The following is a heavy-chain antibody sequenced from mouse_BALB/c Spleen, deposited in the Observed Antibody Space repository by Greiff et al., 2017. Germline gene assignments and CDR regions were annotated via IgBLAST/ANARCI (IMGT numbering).Heavy chain of an antibody. V-gene: IGHV5-9-4*01. D-gene: IGHD2-1*01. CDR1: GFTFSSYA. CDR3: ARDRYGNGAY. CDR2: ISSGGSYT. Sequence: EVKLVESGGGLVKPGGSLKLSCAASGFTFSSYAMSWVRQSPEKRLEWVAEISSGGSYTYYPDTVTGRFTISRDNAKNTLYLEMSSLRSEDTAMYYCARDRYGNGAYWGQGTLVTVSA. J-gene: IGHJ3*01.